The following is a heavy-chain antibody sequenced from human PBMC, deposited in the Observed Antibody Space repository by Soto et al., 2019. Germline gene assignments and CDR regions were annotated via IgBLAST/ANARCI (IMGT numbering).Heavy chain of an antibody. Sequence: QITLKESGPTLLKPTQTLTLTCTFSGFSLSTSGVGVGWIRQPPGKALEWLALIYWDGDKRYNPSLKSRLTITNDNYKSQVLLTLTITDPVHAATAYYSHTLGWFGDLFSKEGRFDPWGQGTLVTVSS. V-gene: IGHV2-5*02. D-gene: IGHD3-10*01. CDR2: IYWDGDK. CDR3: SHTLGWFGDLFSKEGRFDP. J-gene: IGHJ5*02. CDR1: GFSLSTSGVG.